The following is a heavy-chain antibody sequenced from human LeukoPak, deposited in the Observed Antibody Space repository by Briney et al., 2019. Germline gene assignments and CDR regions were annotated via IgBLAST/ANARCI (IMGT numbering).Heavy chain of an antibody. J-gene: IGHJ6*02. Sequence: PSETLSLTCTVSGGSISSYYWSWIRQPAGKGLEWIGRIYTSGSTNYNPSLKSRVTMSVDTSKNQFSLKLSSVTAADTAVYYCARDSPPPDEYYYYYGMDVWGQGTTVTVSS. V-gene: IGHV4-4*07. CDR3: ARDSPPPDEYYYYYGMDV. CDR2: IYTSGST. CDR1: GGSISSYY.